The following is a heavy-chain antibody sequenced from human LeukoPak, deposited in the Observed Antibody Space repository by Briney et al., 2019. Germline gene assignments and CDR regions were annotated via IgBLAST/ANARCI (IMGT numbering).Heavy chain of an antibody. D-gene: IGHD3-22*01. CDR3: ASRLYDSARNFDY. J-gene: IGHJ4*02. CDR1: GASISISNW. Sequence: SSGTLSLTCAVSGASISISNWWSRVRQPQGKGLEWIGEIYHSGSTNYNPSLKSRVTISVDKSKNQLSLKLSSVTAADTAVYYCASRLYDSARNFDYWGQGTLVTVSS. CDR2: IYHSGST. V-gene: IGHV4-4*02.